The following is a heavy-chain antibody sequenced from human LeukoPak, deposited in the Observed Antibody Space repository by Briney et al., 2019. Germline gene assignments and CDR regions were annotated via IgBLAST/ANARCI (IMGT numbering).Heavy chain of an antibody. CDR3: ATDRNWFDP. V-gene: IGHV3-15*01. CDR2: LKSRSQGGTA. CDR1: GFTFNTAY. J-gene: IGHJ5*02. Sequence: GGSLRLSCAASGFTFNTAYMSWLRQTPGKGLEWVGRLKSRSQGGTADYAAPVKGRFTISRDDSKNTLYLQMNSLKIEYTGVYYCATDRNWFDPWGQGTLVTVSS.